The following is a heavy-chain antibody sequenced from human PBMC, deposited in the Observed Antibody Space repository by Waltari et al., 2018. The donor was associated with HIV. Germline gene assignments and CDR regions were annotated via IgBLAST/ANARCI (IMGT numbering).Heavy chain of an antibody. CDR2: IYPGYYDA. J-gene: IGHJ6*02. V-gene: IGHV5-51*01. CDR1: GYRNNFHIYC. D-gene: IGHD3-10*01. CDR3: ARSSDIIIPTVKRRPVFGLDV. Sequence: EVQLVQSEEGVTKPGESLKISCQASGYRNNFHIYCIPWVLQMPGKGLEWMGVIYPGYYDARYSPSFQGQVTISVDKSTTTAFLQWSTLKASDTATYYCARSSDIIIPTVKRRPVFGLDVWGQGTTVIVSS.